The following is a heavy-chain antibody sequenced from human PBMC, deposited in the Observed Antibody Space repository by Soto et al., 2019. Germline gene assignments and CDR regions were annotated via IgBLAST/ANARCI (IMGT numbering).Heavy chain of an antibody. CDR2: ISYDGSNK. J-gene: IGHJ6*02. D-gene: IGHD4-17*01. V-gene: IGHV3-30*18. Sequence: QVQLVESGGGVVQPGRSLRLSCAASGFTFSSYGMHWVRQAPGKGLEWVAVISYDGSNKYYADSVKGRFTISRDNSKNTLYLLMISLRAEDTAVYYCAKDLPTTVTTYYYYYGMDVWGQGTTVTVSS. CDR1: GFTFSSYG. CDR3: AKDLPTTVTTYYYYYGMDV.